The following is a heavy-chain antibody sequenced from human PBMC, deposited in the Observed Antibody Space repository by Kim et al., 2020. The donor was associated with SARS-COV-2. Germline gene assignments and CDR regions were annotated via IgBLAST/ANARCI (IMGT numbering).Heavy chain of an antibody. D-gene: IGHD1-1*01. CDR1: GFTFSDYY. CDR2: MSTRGSNI. CDR3: ARDYPTGTYYYYYGMDV. V-gene: IGHV3-11*01. Sequence: GGSLRLSCVASGFTFSDYYMSWIRQAPGKGLEWVSYMSTRGSNIYYADSVKGRFTISRDNAKNSLYLQMNSLRAEDTAVYYCARDYPTGTYYYYYGMDVWGPGTTVTVSS. J-gene: IGHJ6*02.